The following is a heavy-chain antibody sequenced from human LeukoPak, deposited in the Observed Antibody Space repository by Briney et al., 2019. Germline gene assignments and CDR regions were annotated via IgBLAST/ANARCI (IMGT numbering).Heavy chain of an antibody. CDR1: GFTFSTSA. CDR3: MSAHGY. Sequence: GGSLRLSCAASGFTFSTSAMTWVRQAPGKGLEWVATILPGGKESYRVDSVKGRFIISRDNAKNSLFLQMNSLRGDDTALYYCMSAHGYWGQGTLVTVSS. J-gene: IGHJ4*02. CDR2: ILPGGKES. V-gene: IGHV3-7*01.